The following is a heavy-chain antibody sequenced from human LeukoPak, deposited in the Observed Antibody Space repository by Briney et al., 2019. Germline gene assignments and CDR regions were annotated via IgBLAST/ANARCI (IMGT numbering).Heavy chain of an antibody. CDR2: ISSSSSNI. J-gene: IGHJ3*02. CDR3: ARTYSSSWTDAFDI. D-gene: IGHD6-13*01. CDR1: GFTFSSYS. V-gene: IGHV3-48*04. Sequence: GGSLRLSCAASGFTFSSYSMNWVRQAPGKGLEWVSYISSSSSNIYYADSVKGRFTISRDNDKNSLYLQMNSLRAEDTAVYYCARTYSSSWTDAFDIWGQGTMVTVSS.